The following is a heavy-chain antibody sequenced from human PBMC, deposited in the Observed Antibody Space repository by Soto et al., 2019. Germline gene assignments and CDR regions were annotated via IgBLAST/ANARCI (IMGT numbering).Heavy chain of an antibody. CDR1: GGSFSGYY. Sequence: TLSLTCAVYGGSFSGYYWSWIRQPPGKGLEWLGEINHSGITDYNPSLKSRITISIDTSKKQFSLKLNSVTAADTAVYYCAIGPRMWLAGGGYWGQGTQVTVSS. CDR3: AIGPRMWLAGGGY. CDR2: INHSGIT. D-gene: IGHD6-19*01. V-gene: IGHV4-34*01. J-gene: IGHJ4*02.